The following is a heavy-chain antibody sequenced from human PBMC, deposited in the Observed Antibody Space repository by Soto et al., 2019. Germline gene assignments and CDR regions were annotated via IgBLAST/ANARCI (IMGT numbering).Heavy chain of an antibody. CDR1: GFTFDDYT. J-gene: IGHJ6*03. CDR2: ISWNGGST. Sequence: GGSLRLSCAASGFTFDDYTMHWVRQAPGKGLEWDSLISWNGGSTYYADSVKGRFTISRDNSKNSLYLQMNSLRSEEKTLYFWAKDPRVYYSLTGYYYYYYCLDIWGKGTTVTVSS. V-gene: IGHV3-43*01. CDR3: AKDPRVYYSLTGYYYYYYCLDI. D-gene: IGHD3-9*01.